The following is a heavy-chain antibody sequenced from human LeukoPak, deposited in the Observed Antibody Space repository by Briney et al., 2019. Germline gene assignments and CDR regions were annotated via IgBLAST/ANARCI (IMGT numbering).Heavy chain of an antibody. CDR3: AKDPRSKIMITFGGVIVSAFDI. CDR1: GFTFSSYA. CDR2: ISGSGGST. D-gene: IGHD3-16*02. V-gene: IGHV3-23*01. J-gene: IGHJ3*02. Sequence: TGGSLRLSCAASGFTFSSYAMSWVRQAPGKGLEWVSAISGSGGSTYYADSVKGRFTISRDNSKNTLYLQMNSLRAEDTAVYYCAKDPRSKIMITFGGVIVSAFDIWGQGTMVTVSS.